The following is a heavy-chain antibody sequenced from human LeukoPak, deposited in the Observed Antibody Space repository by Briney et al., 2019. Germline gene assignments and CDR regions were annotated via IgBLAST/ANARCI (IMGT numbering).Heavy chain of an antibody. D-gene: IGHD5-24*01. CDR3: AKAGSMATPTPYYFDH. V-gene: IGHV3-23*01. J-gene: IGHJ4*02. Sequence: GGSLRLSCAASGFTFRTYAMSWVRRAPGKGLEWVSAFSGSGDSTYYADSVKGRFTISRDNSKNTLYLQMNSLRAEDTAIYYCAKAGSMATPTPYYFDHWGQGTLVTVSS. CDR2: FSGSGDST. CDR1: GFTFRTYA.